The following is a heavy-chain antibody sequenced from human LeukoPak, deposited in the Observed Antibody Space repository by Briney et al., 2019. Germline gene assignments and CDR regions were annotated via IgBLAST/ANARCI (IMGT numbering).Heavy chain of an antibody. Sequence: GASVKVSCRASGYTFTGYYMHWVRQAPGQGLEWMGRINPNSGGTNYAQKFQGRVTMTRDTSISTAYMELSRLRSDDTAVYYCARGLVSIAAAETVYWGQGTLVTVSS. CDR3: ARGLVSIAAAETVY. CDR2: INPNSGGT. CDR1: GYTFTGYY. D-gene: IGHD6-13*01. J-gene: IGHJ4*02. V-gene: IGHV1-2*06.